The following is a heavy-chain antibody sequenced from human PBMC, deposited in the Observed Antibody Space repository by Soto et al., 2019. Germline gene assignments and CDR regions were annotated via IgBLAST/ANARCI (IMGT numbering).Heavy chain of an antibody. Sequence: GGSLRLSCAASGFTFSSYGMHWVRQAPGKGLEWVAVISYDGSNKYYADSVKGRLTISRDNSKNTLYLQMNSLRAEDTAVYYCAKEAAAHDYMDVWGKGTTVTVSS. J-gene: IGHJ6*03. CDR2: ISYDGSNK. CDR3: AKEAAAHDYMDV. D-gene: IGHD2-2*01. CDR1: GFTFSSYG. V-gene: IGHV3-30*18.